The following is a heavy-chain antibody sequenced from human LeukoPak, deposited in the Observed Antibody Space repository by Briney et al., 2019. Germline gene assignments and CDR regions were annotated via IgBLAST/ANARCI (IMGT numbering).Heavy chain of an antibody. CDR2: ISAYNGNT. J-gene: IGHJ6*03. D-gene: IGHD3-10*01. CDR1: GYTFTSYG. Sequence: ASVKVSCKASGYTFTSYGISWVRQAPGQGLEWMGWISAYNGNTNYAQKLQGRVTMTTDTSTSTAYIELRSLRSDDTAVYYCAREGLWLDYYCMDVWGKGTTVTVSS. CDR3: AREGLWLDYYCMDV. V-gene: IGHV1-18*01.